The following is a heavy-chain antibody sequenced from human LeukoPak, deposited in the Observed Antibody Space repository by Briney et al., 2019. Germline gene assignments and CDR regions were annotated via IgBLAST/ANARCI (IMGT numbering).Heavy chain of an antibody. CDR3: ARLKGCSSTSC. Sequence: SETLSLTCAVYGGSFSGYYWSWIRQPPGKGLEWIGEINHSGSTNYNPSLKSRVTISVDTSKNQFSLKLSSVTAADTAVYYCARLKGCSSTSCWGQGTLVTVSS. CDR1: GGSFSGYY. CDR2: INHSGST. J-gene: IGHJ4*02. D-gene: IGHD2-2*01. V-gene: IGHV4-34*01.